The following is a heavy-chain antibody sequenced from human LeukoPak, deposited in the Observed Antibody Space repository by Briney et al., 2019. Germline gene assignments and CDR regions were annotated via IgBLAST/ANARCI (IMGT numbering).Heavy chain of an antibody. D-gene: IGHD3-22*01. CDR1: GYSISSGYY. CDR3: AKIDRITLIVAHYGMDV. Sequence: SETLSLTCTVSGYSISSGYYWGWIRQPPGKGLEWIWIIYYSGSTYYNPSLKSRVTMSVDTSKNQFSLKMRSVTAADTAVYYCAKIDRITLIVAHYGMDVWGQGTTVTVSS. V-gene: IGHV4-38-2*02. J-gene: IGHJ6*02. CDR2: IYYSGST.